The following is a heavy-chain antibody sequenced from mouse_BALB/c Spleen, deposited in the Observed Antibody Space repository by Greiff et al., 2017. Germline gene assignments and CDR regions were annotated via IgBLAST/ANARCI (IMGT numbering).Heavy chain of an antibody. Sequence: VHVKQSGAELVKPGASVKLSCTASGFNIKDSYMHWVKQRPEQGLEWIGRIDPANGNTKYDPKFQGKATITADTSSNPAYLQLSSLTSEDTAVYCCARGTRAFFDYWGQGTTLTVSS. CDR1: GFNIKDSY. CDR2: IDPANGNT. J-gene: IGHJ2*01. D-gene: IGHD3-3*01. CDR3: ARGTRAFFDY. V-gene: IGHV14-3*02.